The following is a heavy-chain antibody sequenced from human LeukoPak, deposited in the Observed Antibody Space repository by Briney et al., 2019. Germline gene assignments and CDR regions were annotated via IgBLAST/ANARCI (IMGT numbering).Heavy chain of an antibody. J-gene: IGHJ5*02. V-gene: IGHV3-30*02. CDR2: IRYDGSNK. D-gene: IGHD6-13*01. CDR3: TILKYLAAAGPGWFDP. CDR1: GFTFSSYG. Sequence: GGSLRLSCAASGFTFSSYGMHWVRQAPGKGLEWVAFIRYDGSNKYYADSVKGRFTISRDNSKNTLYLQMNSLRAEDTAVYYCTILKYLAAAGPGWFDPWGQGTLVTVSS.